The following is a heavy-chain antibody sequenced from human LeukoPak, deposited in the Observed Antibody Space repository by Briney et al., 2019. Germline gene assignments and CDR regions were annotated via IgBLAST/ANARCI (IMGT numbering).Heavy chain of an antibody. V-gene: IGHV3-7*01. CDR3: ATQSYYYDSSGYYTT. CDR2: IKQDGTEK. Sequence: GGSLRLSCAASGFTFSRFWMNWVRQAPGKGLEWVASIKQDGTEKFYADSVKGRVTISRDNGKNSLYLQMSSLRAEDTAIYYCATQSYYYDSSGYYTTWGQGTLVTVSS. J-gene: IGHJ5*02. D-gene: IGHD3-22*01. CDR1: GFTFSRFW.